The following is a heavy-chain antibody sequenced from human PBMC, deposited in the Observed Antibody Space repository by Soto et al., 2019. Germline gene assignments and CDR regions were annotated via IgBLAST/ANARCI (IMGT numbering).Heavy chain of an antibody. D-gene: IGHD6-13*01. Sequence: SETLSLTCTVSGGSISSGGYYWSWIRQHPGKGLEWIGYIYYSGSTSYNPSLKSRVTISVDTSKNQFSLKLSSVTAADTAVYYCARDSRSGGGNFDYGGQGTLGTVSS. CDR3: ARDSRSGGGNFDY. J-gene: IGHJ4*02. V-gene: IGHV4-31*03. CDR2: IYYSGST. CDR1: GGSISSGGYY.